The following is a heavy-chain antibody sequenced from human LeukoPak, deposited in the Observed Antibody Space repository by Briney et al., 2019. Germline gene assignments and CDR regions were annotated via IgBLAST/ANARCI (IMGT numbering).Heavy chain of an antibody. CDR2: ISGSGGST. V-gene: IGHV3-23*01. D-gene: IGHD2-15*01. Sequence: GGSLRLSCAASGFTFSSYAMSWVRQAPGKGLEWVSAISGSGGSTYYADSVKGRFTISRDNSKNTLYLQMNSLRAEDTAVYYCARDGSGGSCFYPWGQGTLVTVSS. CDR3: ARDGSGGSCFYP. J-gene: IGHJ5*02. CDR1: GFTFSSYA.